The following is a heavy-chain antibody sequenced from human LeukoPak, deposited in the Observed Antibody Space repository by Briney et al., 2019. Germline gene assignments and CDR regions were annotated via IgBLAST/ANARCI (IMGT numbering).Heavy chain of an antibody. J-gene: IGHJ4*02. V-gene: IGHV3-23*01. CDR2: LSGSGGST. Sequence: GGSLRLSCAASGFTFSSHSMNWVRQAPGKGLEWVSGLSGSGGSTDYADSVKGRFTVSRDNSKNTLFLQMNSLRAEDTAIYYCAKERDYGPADYWGQGTLVTVSS. D-gene: IGHD4/OR15-4a*01. CDR1: GFTFSSHS. CDR3: AKERDYGPADY.